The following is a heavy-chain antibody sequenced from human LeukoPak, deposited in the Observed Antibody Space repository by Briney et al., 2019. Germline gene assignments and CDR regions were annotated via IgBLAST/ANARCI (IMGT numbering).Heavy chain of an antibody. D-gene: IGHD3-10*01. CDR1: GFIVSSNY. Sequence: PGGSLRLSCAASGFIVSSNYMSWVRQAPGKGLEWVSAIYSGGSTYYADSVKGRFTISRDISKNTLYLQMNSLRAEDTAVYYCARGSLSVVRGSPYFDNWGQGTLVTVSS. J-gene: IGHJ4*02. CDR2: IYSGGST. V-gene: IGHV3-53*01. CDR3: ARGSLSVVRGSPYFDN.